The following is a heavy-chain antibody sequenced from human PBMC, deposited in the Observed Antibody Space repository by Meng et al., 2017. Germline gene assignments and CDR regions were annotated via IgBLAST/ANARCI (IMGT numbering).Heavy chain of an antibody. V-gene: IGHV1-3*01. Sequence: QVQLVQSGAEVKKPVASVKVSCKASGYTFTTYAIHWVRQAPGQRLEWMGWINAGNSDTKYSQKLQGRVTITRDTSASTVYMEVSSLRSEDTGVYYCARAIAVSGTGRFDYWGQGTLVTVSS. J-gene: IGHJ4*02. CDR3: ARAIAVSGTGRFDY. D-gene: IGHD6-19*01. CDR2: INAGNSDT. CDR1: GYTFTTYA.